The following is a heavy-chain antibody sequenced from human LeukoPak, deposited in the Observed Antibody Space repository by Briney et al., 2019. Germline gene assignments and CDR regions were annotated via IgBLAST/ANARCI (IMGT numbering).Heavy chain of an antibody. D-gene: IGHD6-13*01. CDR1: GSTFNKFA. CDR2: IIENGGET. Sequence: GGSLRLSCAASGSTFNKFAMSWVRQAPGKGLEWVSGIIENGGETYYADSVRGRFTISRDNSKNTLYLQMNGLRAEDTAVYYCAKDYEYNSNTWYFHWGRGTLVSVSS. V-gene: IGHV3-23*01. CDR3: AKDYEYNSNTWYFH. J-gene: IGHJ4*02.